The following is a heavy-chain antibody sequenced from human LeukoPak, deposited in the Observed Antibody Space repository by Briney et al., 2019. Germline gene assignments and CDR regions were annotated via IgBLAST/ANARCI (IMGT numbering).Heavy chain of an antibody. CDR1: GGSISSYY. CDR3: ARNDYSNSPVDY. D-gene: IGHD4-4*01. J-gene: IGHJ4*02. Sequence: SETLSLTCTVSGGSISSYYWSWIRQPPGKGLEWIGYIYYSGSTNYNPSLKSRVTISVDTSKNQFSLKLSSVTAADTAVYYCARNDYSNSPVDYWGQGTLVTVSS. CDR2: IYYSGST. V-gene: IGHV4-59*01.